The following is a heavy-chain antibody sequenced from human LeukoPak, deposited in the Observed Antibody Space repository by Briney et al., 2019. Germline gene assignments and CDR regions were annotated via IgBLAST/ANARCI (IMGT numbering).Heavy chain of an antibody. CDR2: IKPDSGAT. D-gene: IGHD4/OR15-4a*01. Sequence: ASVKVSCMASGYTFTVHYMHWLRQAPGQGLEWMGWIKPDSGATNFAQNFQGRVTMTSDTSINTAYMELSSLTSDDTAMYYCARDHDYGPDYWGQGTPVTVSA. CDR3: ARDHDYGPDY. J-gene: IGHJ4*02. V-gene: IGHV1-2*02. CDR1: GYTFTVHY.